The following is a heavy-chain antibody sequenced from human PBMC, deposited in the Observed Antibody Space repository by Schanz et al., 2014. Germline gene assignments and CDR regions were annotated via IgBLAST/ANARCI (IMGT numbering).Heavy chain of an antibody. V-gene: IGHV3-11*05. J-gene: IGHJ4*01. CDR2: ISSGSSYA. Sequence: QVQLLQFGGGVVQPGRSLRLSCAASGFTVSSNHMSWVRQAPGKGLEWVSDISSGSSYANYADSVKGRFTISRDNAKNSLYLQMNSLRAEDTAVYYCAREQIMAAAGLVDYWGHGTLXTVSS. CDR3: AREQIMAAAGLVDY. CDR1: GFTVSSNH. D-gene: IGHD6-13*01.